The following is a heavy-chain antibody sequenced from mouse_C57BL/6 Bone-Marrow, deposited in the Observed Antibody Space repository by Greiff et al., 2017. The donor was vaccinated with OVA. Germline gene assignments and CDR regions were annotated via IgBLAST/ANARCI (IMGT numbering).Heavy chain of an antibody. V-gene: IGHV14-4*01. CDR2: IDPENGDT. CDR3: TTDLNYYGSSFFDY. D-gene: IGHD1-1*01. J-gene: IGHJ2*01. Sequence: VQLQQSGAELVRPGASVNLSCTASGFNIKDDYMHWVKQRPEQGLEWIGWIDPENGDTEYASKFQGKATITADTSSNTAYLQLSSLTSEDTAVYYCTTDLNYYGSSFFDYWGQGTTLTVSS. CDR1: GFNIKDDY.